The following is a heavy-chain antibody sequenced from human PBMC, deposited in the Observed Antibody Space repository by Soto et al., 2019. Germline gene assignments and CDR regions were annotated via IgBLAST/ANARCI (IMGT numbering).Heavy chain of an antibody. CDR1: GFTFSRYW. D-gene: IGHD2-2*01. CDR3: ARLSSRHAFTFLDF. CDR2: INPGDSDS. Sequence: GESLKISCQGSGFTFSRYWIGWVRQRPGTGLEWMGIINPGDSDSRYSPSFEGQVTFSADRSFTTAYLQWSSLKASDTAIYYCARLSSRHAFTFLDFWGQGTLVTVSS. J-gene: IGHJ4*02. V-gene: IGHV5-51*01.